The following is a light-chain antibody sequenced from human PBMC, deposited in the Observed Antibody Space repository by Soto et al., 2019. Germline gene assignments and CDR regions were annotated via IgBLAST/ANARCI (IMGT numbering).Light chain of an antibody. V-gene: IGKV1-33*01. CDR1: QDIRHF. Sequence: DIPMTQSPPSVSASVGDRVTITCQASQDIRHFLNWYQQKPGEAPNLLIYDASTLQAGVPSRFTGSGSGTIFTFTITSLQPEDVATYYCQQYDVIPVFGPGTKVQLK. CDR3: QQYDVIPV. J-gene: IGKJ3*01. CDR2: DAS.